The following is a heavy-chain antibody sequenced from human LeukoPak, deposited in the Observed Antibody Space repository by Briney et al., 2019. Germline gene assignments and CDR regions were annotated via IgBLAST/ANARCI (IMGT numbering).Heavy chain of an antibody. Sequence: PSETLSLTCTVSGGSISSYYWSWIRQPAGKGLEWIGRIYTSGSTNYNPSLKSRVTISVDKSKNQFSLKLSSVTAADTAVYYCARDLTIFGVVTGTYYHMDVWGKGTTVTVSS. CDR1: GGSISSYY. J-gene: IGHJ6*03. CDR3: ARDLTIFGVVTGTYYHMDV. D-gene: IGHD3-3*01. CDR2: IYTSGST. V-gene: IGHV4-4*07.